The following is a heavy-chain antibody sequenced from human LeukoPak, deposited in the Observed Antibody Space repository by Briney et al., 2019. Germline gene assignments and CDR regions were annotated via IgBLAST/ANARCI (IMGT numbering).Heavy chain of an antibody. Sequence: PGGSLRLSCAASGFTFSGSAMHWVRQASGKGLEWVGRIRSKANSYATAYAASVKGRFTISRDDSKNTAYLQMNSLETEDTAVYYCTPLGPMTGLDYWGQGTLVTVSS. CDR2: IRSKANSYAT. V-gene: IGHV3-73*01. D-gene: IGHD3-22*01. J-gene: IGHJ4*02. CDR1: GFTFSGSA. CDR3: TPLGPMTGLDY.